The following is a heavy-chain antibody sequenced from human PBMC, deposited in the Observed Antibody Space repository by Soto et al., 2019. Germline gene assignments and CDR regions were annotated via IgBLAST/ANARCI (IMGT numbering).Heavy chain of an antibody. CDR2: ISSSSSYI. D-gene: IGHD1-26*01. J-gene: IGHJ4*02. Sequence: GGSLRLSCAASGFTFSSYSMNWVRQAPGKGLEWVSSISSSSSYIYYADSVKGRFTISRDNAKNSLYLQMNSLRAEDTAVYYCARDLSELLPTFFDYWGQGTLVTVSS. CDR1: GFTFSSYS. V-gene: IGHV3-21*01. CDR3: ARDLSELLPTFFDY.